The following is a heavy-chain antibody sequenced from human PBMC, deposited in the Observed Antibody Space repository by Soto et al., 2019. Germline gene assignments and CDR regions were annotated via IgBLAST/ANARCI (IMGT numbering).Heavy chain of an antibody. CDR1: GFSFSSDI. CDR3: ARVHEITIFGGMDV. CDR2: ISSSSSYI. J-gene: IGHJ6*02. Sequence: GRCLRLSCAASGFSFSSDIMNWVRQAPGKVLGWVSSISSSSSYIYYADSVKGRFTTSRDNAKNSLYLQMNSLRAEDTAVYYCARVHEITIFGGMDVWGQGATVTVSS. V-gene: IGHV3-21*01. D-gene: IGHD3-3*01.